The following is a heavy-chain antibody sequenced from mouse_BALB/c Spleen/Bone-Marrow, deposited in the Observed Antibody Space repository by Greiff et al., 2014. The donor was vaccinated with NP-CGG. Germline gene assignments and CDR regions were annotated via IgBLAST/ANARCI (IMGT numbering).Heavy chain of an antibody. CDR3: ARGGRYDGFAY. D-gene: IGHD2-14*01. CDR2: INPYNDGT. V-gene: IGHV1-14*01. Sequence: EVKLQESGPELVKPGASVKMSCKASGYTFTSYVMHWVKQTPGQGLEWIGYINPYNDGTKYNEKFKGKATLTSDKSSSTAYMELSSLTSEDAAVYYCARGGRYDGFAYWGQGTLVTVSA. J-gene: IGHJ3*01. CDR1: GYTFTSYV.